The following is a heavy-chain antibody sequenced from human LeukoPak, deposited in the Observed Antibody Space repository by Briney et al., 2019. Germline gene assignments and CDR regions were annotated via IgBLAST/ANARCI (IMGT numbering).Heavy chain of an antibody. Sequence: GGSLRLSCAASGFTFSTYEMNWVRQAPGKGLEWVSYFAGSDTTTYYADSVKGRFTISRDNAKNSLYLQMNSLRAEDTALYYCATLGYHLDSWGQGTLVTVSS. CDR2: FAGSDTTT. CDR3: ATLGYHLDS. J-gene: IGHJ4*02. V-gene: IGHV3-48*03. CDR1: GFTFSTYE. D-gene: IGHD3-22*01.